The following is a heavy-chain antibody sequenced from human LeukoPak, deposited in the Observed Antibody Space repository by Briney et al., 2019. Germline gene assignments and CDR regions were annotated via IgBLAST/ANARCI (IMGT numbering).Heavy chain of an antibody. D-gene: IGHD2-2*02. V-gene: IGHV3-30*02. CDR1: GFTFSSYG. CDR2: IWYDGSNK. CDR3: AKLVGYCGSTNCYRENDY. J-gene: IGHJ4*02. Sequence: GGSLRLSCAASGFTFSSYGMHWVRQAPGKGLEWVAVIWYDGSNKYYADSVKGRFTVSRDNSKNTLYLQMNSLRAEDTAVYYCAKLVGYCGSTNCYRENDYWGQGTLVTVSS.